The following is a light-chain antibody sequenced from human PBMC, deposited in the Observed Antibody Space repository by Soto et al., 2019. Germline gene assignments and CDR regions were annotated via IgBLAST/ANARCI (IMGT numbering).Light chain of an antibody. Sequence: EVLMTQSLPTLSMSIGAGTTLSCRARPRVRSSLAWYQQRPGQAPRLLIYGAATRATGGPARFSGSGSGTKFTLPISSLQSEDSALYYCQHSNTWPPSTFGQSTRLQI. CDR2: GAA. CDR3: QHSNTWPPST. CDR1: PRVRSS. J-gene: IGKJ5*01. V-gene: IGKV3-15*01.